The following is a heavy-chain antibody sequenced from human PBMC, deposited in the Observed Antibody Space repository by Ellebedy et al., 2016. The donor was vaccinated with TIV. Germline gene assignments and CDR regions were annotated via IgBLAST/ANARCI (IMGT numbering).Heavy chain of an antibody. Sequence: AASVKVSCKASGYTFIGYYMHWARQAPGQGLEWMGWINPKHGDTSYAQKFQGRVTMTRDTSISTAYMELSRLGSDDTAVYYCGRSGYGSRWSFDYWGQGTLVTVSS. CDR3: GRSGYGSRWSFDY. D-gene: IGHD6-19*01. V-gene: IGHV1-2*02. CDR2: INPKHGDT. CDR1: GYTFIGYY. J-gene: IGHJ4*02.